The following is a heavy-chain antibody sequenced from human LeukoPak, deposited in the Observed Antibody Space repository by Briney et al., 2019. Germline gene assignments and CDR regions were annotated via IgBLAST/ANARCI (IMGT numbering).Heavy chain of an antibody. J-gene: IGHJ5*02. V-gene: IGHV4-39*01. CDR1: GGSISSSTYY. Sequence: SETLSLTCTVSGGSISSSTYYWGWIRQPPGKGLEWIASIYYTGSTNYNPSLKGRVTISVDTSKNQFSLKLSSVTAADTAVYYCARSRKYGAVTTYSWFDPWGQGTLVIVSS. CDR3: ARSRKYGAVTTYSWFDP. CDR2: IYYTGST. D-gene: IGHD4-17*01.